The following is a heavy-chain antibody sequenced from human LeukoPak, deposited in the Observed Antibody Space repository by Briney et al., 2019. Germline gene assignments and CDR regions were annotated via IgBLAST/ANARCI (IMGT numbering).Heavy chain of an antibody. CDR3: VKGSHSSGLAD. V-gene: IGHV3-64D*06. CDR2: ISSNGGST. CDR1: GLTFSKAW. J-gene: IGHJ4*02. Sequence: GGSLRLSCAASGLTFSKAWMNWVRQAPGKGLEYVSAISSNGGSTYYADSVKGRFTISRDNSKNTLYLQMSSLRAEDTAVYYCVKGSHSSGLADWGQGTLVTVSS. D-gene: IGHD6-19*01.